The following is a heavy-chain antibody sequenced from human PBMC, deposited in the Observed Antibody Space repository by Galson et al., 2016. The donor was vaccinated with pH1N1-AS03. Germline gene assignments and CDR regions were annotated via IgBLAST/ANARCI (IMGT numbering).Heavy chain of an antibody. D-gene: IGHD3-22*01. V-gene: IGHV3-9*01. J-gene: IGHJ4*02. Sequence: SLRLSCAASGFIFDDYAMYWVRQAPGKGLEWMAGISWSSGQLGYADSVKGRFTVSRDSATNSLYLQMNSLRVEDTALYYCAKDRSRTTYFHDSSGYRFFDRWGQGALVIVSS. CDR3: AKDRSRTTYFHDSSGYRFFDR. CDR2: ISWSSGQL. CDR1: GFIFDDYA.